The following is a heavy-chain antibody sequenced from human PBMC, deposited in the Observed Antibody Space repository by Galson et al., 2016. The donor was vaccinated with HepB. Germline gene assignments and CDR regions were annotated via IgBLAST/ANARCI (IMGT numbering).Heavy chain of an antibody. D-gene: IGHD1-14*01. J-gene: IGHJ4*02. V-gene: IGHV1-18*04. CDR3: ARDRSNQDF. CDR2: ISIHSGNT. Sequence: VKVSCKASGYKFIDYGISWVRQAPGQGLEWMGWISIHSGNTDYAQKFQDRVTMTTDTSTSTVCMELRSLRSDDTAVYYCARDRSNQDFWGQGTLVTVSS. CDR1: GYKFIDYG.